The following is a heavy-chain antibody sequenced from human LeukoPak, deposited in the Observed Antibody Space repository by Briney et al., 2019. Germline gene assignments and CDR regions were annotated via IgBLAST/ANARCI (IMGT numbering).Heavy chain of an antibody. CDR2: IHYSGIT. J-gene: IGHJ4*02. Sequence: SETLSLTCSVSGGPISNYYWSWIRQPPGKGLEWIGYIHYSGITKYNPSVQSRVAISLDTSKNQFSLKLTSVTAADTAVCYCASSGNYYFTLDYWGQGTLVTVSS. D-gene: IGHD3-10*01. V-gene: IGHV4-59*08. CDR1: GGPISNYY. CDR3: ASSGNYYFTLDY.